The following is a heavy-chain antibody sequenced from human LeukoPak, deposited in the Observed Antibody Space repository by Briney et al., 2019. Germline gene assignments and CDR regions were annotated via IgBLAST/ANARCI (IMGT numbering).Heavy chain of an antibody. J-gene: IGHJ4*02. CDR3: AKTYYYDSSGSHYFDY. V-gene: IGHV3-7*03. CDR2: IKQDGSEK. CDR1: GFTFNSYW. D-gene: IGHD3-22*01. Sequence: GGSLRLSCAASGFTFNSYWMSWVRQAPGKGLEWVANIKQDGSEKYYVDSVKGRFTISRDNAKNSLYLQMNSLRAEDTAVYYCAKTYYYDSSGSHYFDYWGQGTLVTVSS.